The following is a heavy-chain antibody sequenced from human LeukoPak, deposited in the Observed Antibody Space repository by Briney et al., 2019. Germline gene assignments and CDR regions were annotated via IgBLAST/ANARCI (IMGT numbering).Heavy chain of an antibody. J-gene: IGHJ4*02. CDR2: ISSSGSTI. CDR1: GFTFSSYS. V-gene: IGHV3-48*01. Sequence: GGSLRLSCAAPGFTFSSYSMIWVRPAPGKGVGWLSYISSSGSTIYYADSVKGRFTISRDNAKNSLYLQMNSLRAEDTAVYYCARDEYYDSSGYTSWGQGTLVTVSS. D-gene: IGHD3-22*01. CDR3: ARDEYYDSSGYTS.